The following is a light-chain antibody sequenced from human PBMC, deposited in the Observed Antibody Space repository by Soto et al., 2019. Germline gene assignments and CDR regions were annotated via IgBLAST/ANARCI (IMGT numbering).Light chain of an antibody. CDR3: ASYTSSRTWV. V-gene: IGLV2-11*01. CDR1: SSDVGGYNY. J-gene: IGLJ3*02. CDR2: DVS. Sequence: QSALTQPRSVSGSPGQSVTISCTGTSSDVGGYNYVSWYQQHPGKVPKLMIYDVSKRPSGVPDRFSGSKSGNTASLIISGLQVEDEADYYCASYTSSRTWVFGGGTKLTVL.